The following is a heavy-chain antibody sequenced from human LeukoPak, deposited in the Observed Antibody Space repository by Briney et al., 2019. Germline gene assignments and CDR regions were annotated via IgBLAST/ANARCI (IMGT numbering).Heavy chain of an antibody. J-gene: IGHJ6*02. CDR1: GDSISSYY. Sequence: SERLSLTCTVSGDSISSYYWSWIRQSPGKGLEWIGHIYYSGGTRYNASLKSRLTISVDTSKKQFSLKVTSVTAADTAVYYCARHGAGTTGRLYYYNGVDVWGQGTTDSVSS. CDR3: ARHGAGTTGRLYYYNGVDV. CDR2: IYYSGGT. D-gene: IGHD4-11*01. V-gene: IGHV4-59*08.